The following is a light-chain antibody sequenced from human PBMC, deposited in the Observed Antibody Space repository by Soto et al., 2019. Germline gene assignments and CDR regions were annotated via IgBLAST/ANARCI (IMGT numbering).Light chain of an antibody. J-gene: IGKJ4*01. Sequence: DIVMTQSPLSLPVTPGGPASISCRSSQSLLHSNGYNYLDWYLQKPGQSPQLLIYLGSNRASGVPDRFSGSGSGTDFTLKISRVEAEDVGVYYCMQALQTRLTFGGGTKVEIK. CDR2: LGS. V-gene: IGKV2-28*01. CDR1: QSLLHSNGYNY. CDR3: MQALQTRLT.